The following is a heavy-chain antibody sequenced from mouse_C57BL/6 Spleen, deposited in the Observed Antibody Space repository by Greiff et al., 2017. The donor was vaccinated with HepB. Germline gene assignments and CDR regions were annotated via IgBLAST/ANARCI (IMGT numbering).Heavy chain of an antibody. V-gene: IGHV14-3*01. Sequence: DVQLVESVAELVRPGASVKLSCTASGFNIKNTYMHWVKQRPEQGLEWIGRIDPANGNTKYAPKFQGKATITADTSSNTAYLQLSSLTSEDTAIYYCASPDYYGSGYFDYWGQGTTLTVSS. CDR3: ASPDYYGSGYFDY. CDR1: GFNIKNTY. D-gene: IGHD1-1*01. CDR2: IDPANGNT. J-gene: IGHJ2*01.